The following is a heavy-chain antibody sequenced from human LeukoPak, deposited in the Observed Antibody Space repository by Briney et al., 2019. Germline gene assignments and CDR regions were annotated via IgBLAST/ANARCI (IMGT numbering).Heavy chain of an antibody. CDR1: GFTFDDYG. D-gene: IGHD5-12*01. CDR3: ARGADIAPWHYFDY. V-gene: IGHV3-20*04. J-gene: IGHJ4*02. CDR2: INWNGGGT. Sequence: GGSLRLSCAASGFTFDDYGMSWVRQAPGKGLEWVSGINWNGGGTGYADSVNGRFTISRDNAKNFLYLQMNSLRAEDTALYYCARGADIAPWHYFDYWGQGTLVTVSS.